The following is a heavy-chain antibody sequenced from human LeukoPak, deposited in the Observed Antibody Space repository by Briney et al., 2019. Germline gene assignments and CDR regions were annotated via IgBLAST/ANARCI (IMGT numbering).Heavy chain of an antibody. V-gene: IGHV4-59*01. Sequence: SETLSLTCTVSGGSISIYYWSWIRHPPGKGLEWIGYIYYSGSTNYNPSLKSRVTISVDTSKNQFSLKLSSVTGVDTAVYYCARLRYSYGLYYFDYWGQGTLVTVSS. CDR2: IYYSGST. CDR1: GGSISIYY. D-gene: IGHD5-18*01. CDR3: ARLRYSYGLYYFDY. J-gene: IGHJ4*02.